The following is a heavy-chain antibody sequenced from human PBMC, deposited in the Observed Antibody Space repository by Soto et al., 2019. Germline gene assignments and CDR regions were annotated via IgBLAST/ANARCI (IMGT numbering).Heavy chain of an antibody. J-gene: IGHJ3*02. Sequence: GGSLRLSCAASGFTFSSYGMHWVRQAPGKGLEGVAVISYDGSNKYYGDSGKGRFTISRDNSKNTPYLQMNSLRAEDTAVYYCAKEYGDYDYAFDIWGQGTMVTVSS. CDR2: ISYDGSNK. V-gene: IGHV3-30*18. D-gene: IGHD4-17*01. CDR3: AKEYGDYDYAFDI. CDR1: GFTFSSYG.